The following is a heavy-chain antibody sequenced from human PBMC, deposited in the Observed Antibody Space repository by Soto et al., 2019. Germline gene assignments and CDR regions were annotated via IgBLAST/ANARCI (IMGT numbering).Heavy chain of an antibody. CDR3: ARPYDLACDP. CDR2: INPDTGDR. D-gene: IGHD3-3*01. Sequence: ASVKVSCKAWGYTFTDSHIHCVRQAPGQGLEWMGWINPDTGDRNYAQRFQGRLTLTRDTSITTAYMALTRLTSDDTAVYFWARPYDLACDPSGQGTLVTVS. J-gene: IGHJ5*02. CDR1: GYTFTDSH. V-gene: IGHV1-2*02.